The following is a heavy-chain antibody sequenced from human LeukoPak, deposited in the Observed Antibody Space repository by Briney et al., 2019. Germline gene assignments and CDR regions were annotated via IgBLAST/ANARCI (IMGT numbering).Heavy chain of an antibody. CDR1: GFTVSTYA. CDR2: ISYDGSNK. V-gene: IGHV3-30*04. Sequence: QSGGSLRLSCAASGFTVSTYAMHWVRQAPDKGLEWVAVISYDGSNKYYADSVKGRFTISRDNSKNTLYLQMNSLRTEDTAVYHCAREGRYCSTSTCYDFWGQGTLVIVSS. J-gene: IGHJ4*02. CDR3: AREGRYCSTSTCYDF. D-gene: IGHD2-2*01.